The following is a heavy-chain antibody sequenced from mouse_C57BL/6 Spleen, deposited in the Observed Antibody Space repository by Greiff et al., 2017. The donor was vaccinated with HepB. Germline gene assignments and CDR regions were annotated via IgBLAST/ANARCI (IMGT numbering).Heavy chain of an antibody. V-gene: IGHV1-15*01. CDR1: GYTFTDYE. Sequence: VKLQESGAELVRPGASVTLSCKASGYTFTDYEMHWVKQTPVHGLEWIGAIDPETGGTAYNQKFKGKAILTADKSSSTAYMELRSLTSEESAVYYCTRNYPDYFDYWGQGTTLPVSS. J-gene: IGHJ2*01. D-gene: IGHD2-1*01. CDR2: IDPETGGT. CDR3: TRNYPDYFDY.